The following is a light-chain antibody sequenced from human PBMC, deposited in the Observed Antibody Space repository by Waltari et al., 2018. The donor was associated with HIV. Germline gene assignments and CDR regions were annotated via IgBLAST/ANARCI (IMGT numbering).Light chain of an antibody. CDR1: LDISNY. J-gene: IGKJ1*01. CDR3: QKYNSTPPWT. Sequence: DIQMTQSPSSLSASVGDRVTITCRASLDISNYLAWYQQKPGKVPKLLIYAASTLQSGVPSRFSGSGSGTDFTLTVGSLQPEDIATYYCQKYNSTPPWTFGQGTKVEIK. V-gene: IGKV1-27*01. CDR2: AAS.